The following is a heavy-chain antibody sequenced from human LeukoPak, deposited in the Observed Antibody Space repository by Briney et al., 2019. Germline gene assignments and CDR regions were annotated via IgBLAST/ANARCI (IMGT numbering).Heavy chain of an antibody. J-gene: IGHJ4*02. CDR3: ARDYSPGVPFDY. V-gene: IGHV3-23*01. CDR1: GFTFSSYA. CDR2: ISGSGGST. D-gene: IGHD2-21*01. Sequence: GGSLRLSCAVSGFTFSSYAMSWVRQAPGKGLEWVSAISGSGGSTYYADSVKGRFTISRDNAKNSLYLQMNSLRAEDTAVYYCARDYSPGVPFDYWGQGTLVTVSS.